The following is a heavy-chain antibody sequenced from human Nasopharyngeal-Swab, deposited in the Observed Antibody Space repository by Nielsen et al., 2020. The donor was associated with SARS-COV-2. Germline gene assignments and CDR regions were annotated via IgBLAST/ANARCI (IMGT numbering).Heavy chain of an antibody. CDR1: GGSFSGYY. V-gene: IGHV4-34*01. J-gene: IGHJ4*02. CDR2: INHSGST. Sequence: GSLRLSCAVYGGSFSGYYWSWIRQPPGKGLEWIGEINHSGSTNYNPSLKSRVTISVDTSKNQFSLKLSSVTAADTAVYYCARGELLDYWGQGTPVTVSS. CDR3: ARGELLDY. D-gene: IGHD1-7*01.